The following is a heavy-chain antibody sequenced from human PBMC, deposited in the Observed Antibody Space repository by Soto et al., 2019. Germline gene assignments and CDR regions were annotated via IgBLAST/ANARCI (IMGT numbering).Heavy chain of an antibody. D-gene: IGHD5-18*01. Sequence: SETLSLTCTVSGGSISSSRYYWGWIRQPPGKGLEWIGSIYYSGSTYYNPSLKSRLTISVDTSKNQFSLKLSSVTAADTAVYFCARRTYSNGFFDYWGQGTLVTVSS. V-gene: IGHV4-39*01. CDR1: GGSISSSRYY. J-gene: IGHJ4*02. CDR3: ARRTYSNGFFDY. CDR2: IYYSGST.